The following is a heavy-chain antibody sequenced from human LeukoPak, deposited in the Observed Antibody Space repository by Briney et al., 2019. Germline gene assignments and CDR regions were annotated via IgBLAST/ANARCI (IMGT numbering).Heavy chain of an antibody. V-gene: IGHV3-7*01. J-gene: IGHJ1*01. D-gene: IGHD2-2*01. CDR3: ATLDSTKSVF. Sequence: SGGSLRLSCVASEFMFGRDWISWVRQAPGKGLEWVACIKQDGSEEYYVGSVRGRFTVSVDNGKNSLYLQMNSLRAEDTARYYCATLDSTKSVFWGRGTAVTVSS. CDR2: IKQDGSEE. CDR1: EFMFGRDW.